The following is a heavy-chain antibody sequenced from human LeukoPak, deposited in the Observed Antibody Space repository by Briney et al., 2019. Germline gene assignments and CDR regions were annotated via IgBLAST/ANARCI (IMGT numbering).Heavy chain of an antibody. J-gene: IGHJ4*02. Sequence: ETLSLTCAVYGGSFSGYYWSWIRQPPGKGLEWIGEINHSGSTNYNPSLKSRVTISVDTSKNQFSLKLSSVTAADTAVYYCARGNSSGWYSSYWGQGTLVTVSS. CDR1: GGSFSGYY. V-gene: IGHV4-34*01. CDR3: ARGNSSGWYSSY. D-gene: IGHD6-19*01. CDR2: INHSGST.